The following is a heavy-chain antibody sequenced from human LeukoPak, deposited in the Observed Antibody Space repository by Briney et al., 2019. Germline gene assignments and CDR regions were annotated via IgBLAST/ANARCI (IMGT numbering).Heavy chain of an antibody. Sequence: PGGSLRLSCAASGFTFSRYFMTWVRQAPGKGLEWVANIDEYGSEKNYVDSVKGRFAISRDNSENSLHLQMNSLRAEDTAVYYCARMNDYYFDYWGQGTLVTVSS. CDR2: IDEYGSEK. D-gene: IGHD1-1*01. CDR1: GFTFSRYF. V-gene: IGHV3-7*03. J-gene: IGHJ4*02. CDR3: ARMNDYYFDY.